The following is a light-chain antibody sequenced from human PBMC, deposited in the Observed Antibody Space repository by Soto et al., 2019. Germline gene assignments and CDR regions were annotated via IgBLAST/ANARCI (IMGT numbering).Light chain of an antibody. V-gene: IGKV3-15*01. CDR2: GAS. CDR3: QHFNNWTIT. J-gene: IGKJ5*01. CDR1: QRVSST. Sequence: ELVMTQSPATRSVSPGERATLSCRSSQRVSSTFAGYQQKRGQAPRLLIYGASTRATGTPARFSGSGSGTEFTRTISSLQSEDFAVYHSQHFNNWTITFGQGTHWRL.